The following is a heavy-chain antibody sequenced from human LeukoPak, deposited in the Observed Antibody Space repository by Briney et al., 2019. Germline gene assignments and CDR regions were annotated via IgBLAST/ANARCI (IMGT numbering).Heavy chain of an antibody. D-gene: IGHD2-15*01. CDR2: IYYSGST. Sequence: SETLSLTCSVSGGSISSYYWSWIRQPPGKGLEWIGYIYYSGSTNYNPSLKSRVTISVDTSKNQFSLKLSSVTAADTAVYYCARQRGRGPRRYYFDYWGQGTLVTVPS. J-gene: IGHJ4*02. CDR1: GGSISSYY. CDR3: ARQRGRGPRRYYFDY. V-gene: IGHV4-59*08.